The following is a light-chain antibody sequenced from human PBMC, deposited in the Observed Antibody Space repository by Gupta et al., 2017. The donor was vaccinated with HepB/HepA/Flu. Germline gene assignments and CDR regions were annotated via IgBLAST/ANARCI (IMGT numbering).Light chain of an antibody. CDR1: SGDIGGVDS. Sequence: SALTQPASVSGSPGPSITISCTGRSGDIGGVDSVSWYQQDPGQAPKLLIYDVSNRPSGVTDRFSGSKSGNTASLTISSLQAEEEAYYYCSSLATGYNLVLFGGGTKVTVL. CDR2: DVS. V-gene: IGLV2-14*03. CDR3: SSLATGYNLVL. J-gene: IGLJ2*01.